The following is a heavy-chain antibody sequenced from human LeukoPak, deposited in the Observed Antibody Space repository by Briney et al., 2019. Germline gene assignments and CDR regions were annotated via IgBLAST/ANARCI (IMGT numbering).Heavy chain of an antibody. CDR2: IYYSGST. J-gene: IGHJ5*02. V-gene: IGHV4-59*08. CDR3: ARHRAYYDFWSGYLLDP. CDR1: GGSISSYY. D-gene: IGHD3-3*01. Sequence: PSETLSLTCTVSGGSISSYYWSWIRQPPGKGLEWIGYIYYSGSTNYNPSLKSRVTISVDTSKNQFSLKLSSVTAADTAVYYCARHRAYYDFWSGYLLDPWGQGTLVTVSS.